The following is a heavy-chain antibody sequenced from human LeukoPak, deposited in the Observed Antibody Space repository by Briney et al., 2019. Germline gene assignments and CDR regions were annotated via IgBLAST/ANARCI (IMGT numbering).Heavy chain of an antibody. J-gene: IGHJ4*02. CDR3: ASVERDQYYFDY. CDR2: IYYSGST. V-gene: IGHV4-61*08. CDR1: GGSISSGDYY. Sequence: SQTLSLTCTVSGGSISSGDYYWSWIRQPPGKGLEWIGYIYYSGSTNYNPSLKSRVTISVDTSKNQFSLKLSSVTAADTAVYYCASVERDQYYFDYRGQGTLVTVSS. D-gene: IGHD2-2*01.